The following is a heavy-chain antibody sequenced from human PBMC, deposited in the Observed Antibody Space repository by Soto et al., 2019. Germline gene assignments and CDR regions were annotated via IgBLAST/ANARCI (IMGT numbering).Heavy chain of an antibody. CDR3: AAVTPSIAARPYFDY. D-gene: IGHD6-6*01. CDR1: GFTFTSSA. CDR2: IVVGSGNT. V-gene: IGHV1-58*01. Sequence: GASVKVSCKASGFTFTSSAVQWVRQARGQRLEWIGWIVVGSGNTNYAQKFQERVTITRDMSTSTAYMELSSLRSEDTAVYYCAAVTPSIAARPYFDYWGQGTLVTVSS. J-gene: IGHJ4*02.